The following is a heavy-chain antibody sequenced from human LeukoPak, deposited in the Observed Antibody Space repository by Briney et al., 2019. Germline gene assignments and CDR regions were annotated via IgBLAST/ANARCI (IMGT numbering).Heavy chain of an antibody. CDR2: TYYRSRWYN. CDR3: ARSGGTASGKYERATLDY. CDR1: GESVSSNNAA. D-gene: IGHD1-26*01. V-gene: IGHV6-1*01. J-gene: IGHJ4*02. Sequence: SQTLSLTCDIPGESVSSNNAAWNWIRQSPSRGFEWLGRTYYRSRWYNDYAVSLKSRMTINADTSKNHFSLQLNSVTPEDTAVYYCARSGGTASGKYERATLDYWGQGTLVTVSS.